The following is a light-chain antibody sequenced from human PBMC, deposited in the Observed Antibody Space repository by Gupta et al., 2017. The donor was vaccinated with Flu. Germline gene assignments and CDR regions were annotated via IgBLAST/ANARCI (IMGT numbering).Light chain of an antibody. J-gene: IGKJ2*01. CDR2: DAS. V-gene: IGKV3-11*01. CDR3: QQRSNWPPYT. Sequence: EIVLTQSPATLSLSPGERATLSCRASQSVSSYLSWYQQKPGQAPRLLIYDASNRATGIPARFFGSGSGTGFTLTISSLEPEDFAVYYCQQRSNWPPYTFGQGTKVEIK. CDR1: QSVSSY.